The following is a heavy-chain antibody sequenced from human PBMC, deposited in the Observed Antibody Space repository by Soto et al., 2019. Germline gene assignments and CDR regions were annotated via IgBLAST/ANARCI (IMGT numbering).Heavy chain of an antibody. CDR1: GGSFSGYY. CDR2: INHSGST. J-gene: IGHJ6*02. V-gene: IGHV4-34*01. CDR3: ARGHRYIRNYVQEYYYYGMDV. D-gene: IGHD1-7*01. Sequence: PSETLSLTCAVYGGSFSGYYWSWIRQPPGKGLEWIGEINHSGSTNYNPSLKSRVTISVDTSKNQFSLKLSSVTAADTAVYYCARGHRYIRNYVQEYYYYGMDVWGQGTTVTVSS.